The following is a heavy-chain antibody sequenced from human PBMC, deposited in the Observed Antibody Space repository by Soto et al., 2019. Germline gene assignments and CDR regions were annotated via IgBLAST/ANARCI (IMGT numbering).Heavy chain of an antibody. V-gene: IGHV1-46*01. CDR3: ARVISGYDYDDYFDY. D-gene: IGHD5-12*01. CDR2: INPSGGST. CDR1: GYTFTSYY. Sequence: ASVKVSCKASGYTFTSYYMHWVRQAPGQGLEWMGIINPSGGSTSYAQKFQGRVTMTRDTSTSTVYMELSSLRSEDTAVYYCARVISGYDYDDYFDYWGQGTLVTVSS. J-gene: IGHJ4*02.